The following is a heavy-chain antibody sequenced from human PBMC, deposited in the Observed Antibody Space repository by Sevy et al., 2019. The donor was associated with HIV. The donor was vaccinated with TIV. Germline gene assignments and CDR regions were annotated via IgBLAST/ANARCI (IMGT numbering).Heavy chain of an antibody. V-gene: IGHV3-30*18. J-gene: IGHJ6*02. Sequence: GGSLRLSCAASGFIFSTYGIHWVRQAPGKGLEWVAVISFDGSDKYYADSVRGRFTNSRDNSKNTLYLQMNSLRVEDTAIYYCAKMQGGSYNYYGMDVWGQGTTVTVSS. CDR2: ISFDGSDK. CDR1: GFIFSTYG. CDR3: AKMQGGSYNYYGMDV. D-gene: IGHD1-26*01.